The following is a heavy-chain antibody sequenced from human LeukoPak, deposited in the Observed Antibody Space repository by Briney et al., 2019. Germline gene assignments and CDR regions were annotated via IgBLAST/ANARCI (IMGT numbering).Heavy chain of an antibody. Sequence: ASVKVSCNASGYKVTDDYMHWGRQAPGQGLKFMRWINRDSGFTNYAQKFKGRVTMTRDTSISTAYLEVRSLRSDDTAVYYCAPTAEAYTSWWKVWGQGTLVTVSS. CDR1: GYKVTDDY. D-gene: IGHD3-16*01. CDR3: APTAEAYTSWWKV. CDR2: INRDSGFT. J-gene: IGHJ4*02. V-gene: IGHV1-2*02.